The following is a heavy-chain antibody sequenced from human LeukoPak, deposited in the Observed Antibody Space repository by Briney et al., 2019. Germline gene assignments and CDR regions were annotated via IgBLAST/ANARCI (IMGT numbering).Heavy chain of an antibody. V-gene: IGHV3-30*18. Sequence: GGSLRLSCAASGFTFSSYGMHWVRQAPGKGLEWVAVISYDGSNKYYADSVKGRFTISRDNSKNTLYLQMNSLRAEDTAVYYCAKDLIPKAPRRGYSYGGDYWGQGTLVTVSS. D-gene: IGHD5-18*01. CDR2: ISYDGSNK. J-gene: IGHJ4*02. CDR3: AKDLIPKAPRRGYSYGGDY. CDR1: GFTFSSYG.